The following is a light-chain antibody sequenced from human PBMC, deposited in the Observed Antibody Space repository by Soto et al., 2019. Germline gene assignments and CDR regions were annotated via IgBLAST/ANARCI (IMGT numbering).Light chain of an antibody. CDR2: YDN. CDR1: SSNIGGNS. CDR3: GSWESSTSAYV. J-gene: IGLJ1*01. Sequence: QSVLTHPPPLSAAPCQKVTISYSGSSSNIGGNSVSWYQQLPGTAPKLLIYYDNKRPSGIPARFSGYKSGTSATLGITGFQTGEEADHYCGSWESSTSAYVFGNGTEVIVL. V-gene: IGLV1-51*01.